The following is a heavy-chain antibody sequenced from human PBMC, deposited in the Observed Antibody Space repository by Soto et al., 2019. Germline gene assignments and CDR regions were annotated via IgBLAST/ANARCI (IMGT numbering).Heavy chain of an antibody. CDR3: ARGEGEGELAREGPYYFDY. Sequence: SETLSLTCGVSGGSLSDYYWSWIRQPPGKGLEWIGEINHSGSTNLNPSLKSRATISVDMSKNQFSLTLSSVTAADTALYYCARGEGEGELAREGPYYFDYWGQGTLVTVSS. CDR2: INHSGST. J-gene: IGHJ4*02. CDR1: GGSLSDYY. V-gene: IGHV4-34*04. D-gene: IGHD3-16*01.